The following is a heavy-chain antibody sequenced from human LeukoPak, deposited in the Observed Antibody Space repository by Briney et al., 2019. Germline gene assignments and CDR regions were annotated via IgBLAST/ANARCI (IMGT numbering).Heavy chain of an antibody. D-gene: IGHD3-3*01. V-gene: IGHV3-66*01. CDR1: GFTVSSNY. J-gene: IGHJ3*02. Sequence: GGSLRLSCAASGFTVSSNYMSWVRQAPGKGLEWVSVIYSGGSTYYADSVKGRFTISRDNSKNTLYLQMNSLRAEDTAVYYCARGSSVYSLIVFDMGAQGKMVPV. CDR3: ARGSSVYSLIVFDM. CDR2: IYSGGST.